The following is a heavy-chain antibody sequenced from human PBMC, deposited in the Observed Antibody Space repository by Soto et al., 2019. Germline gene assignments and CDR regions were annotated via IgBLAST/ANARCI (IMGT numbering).Heavy chain of an antibody. CDR2: IWYDGSNK. V-gene: IGHV3-33*01. D-gene: IGHD3-10*01. CDR3: ARVAAGNDAFDI. CDR1: GFTFSSYG. J-gene: IGHJ3*02. Sequence: GGSLRLSCAASGFTFSSYGMHWVRQAPGKGLEWVAVIWYDGSNKYYADSVKGRFTISRDNSKNTLYLQMNSLRAEDTAVYYCARVAAGNDAFDIWGQGTMVTIS.